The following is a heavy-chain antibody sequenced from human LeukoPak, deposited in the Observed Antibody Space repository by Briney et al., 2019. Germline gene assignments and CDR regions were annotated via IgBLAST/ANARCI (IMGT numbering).Heavy chain of an antibody. Sequence: GGSLRLSCAASGFTFSSFNMNWVRQAPGKGLEWVSVISGSDGSTYYADSVKGRFTISRDNSKNTLYLQMNSLRAEDTAVFYCAKPRGEEWLVGLYDAFDIWGQGTMVTVSS. CDR2: ISGSDGST. J-gene: IGHJ3*02. CDR1: GFTFSSFN. CDR3: AKPRGEEWLVGLYDAFDI. D-gene: IGHD6-19*01. V-gene: IGHV3-23*01.